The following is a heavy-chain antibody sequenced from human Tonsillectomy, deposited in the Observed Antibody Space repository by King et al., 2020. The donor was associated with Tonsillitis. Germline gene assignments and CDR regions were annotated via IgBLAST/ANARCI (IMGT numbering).Heavy chain of an antibody. J-gene: IGHJ4*02. CDR1: GFTFSSYS. D-gene: IGHD6-19*01. V-gene: IGHV3-21*01. Sequence: VQLVESGGGLVKPGGSLRLSCAASGFTFSSYSMHWVRQAPGKGLEWASFISSSSSYIYYADSVQGRFTISRDNAKNSLSLQMNSLRAEDTAGYYCARGGRDSSGCFSSETNLDYWGQGTLVTVSS. CDR2: ISSSSSYI. CDR3: ARGGRDSSGCFSSETNLDY.